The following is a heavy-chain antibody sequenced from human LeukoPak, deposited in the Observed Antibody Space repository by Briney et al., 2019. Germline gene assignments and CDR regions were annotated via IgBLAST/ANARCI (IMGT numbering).Heavy chain of an antibody. CDR3: AAEYCSGTSCHGRFDY. CDR2: MYPNNGGT. CDR1: GYTFTDYY. D-gene: IGHD2-2*01. Sequence: GASVKVSCKASGYTFTDYYIHWVRQAPGQGLEWMGWMYPNNGGTNSAQKFQGRVTMTRDTSISTAYMELSRLRSDDTAVYYCAAEYCSGTSCHGRFDYWGQGTLVTVSS. V-gene: IGHV1-2*02. J-gene: IGHJ4*02.